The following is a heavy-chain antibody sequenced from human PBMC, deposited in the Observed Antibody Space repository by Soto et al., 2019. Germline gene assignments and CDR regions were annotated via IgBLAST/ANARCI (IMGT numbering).Heavy chain of an antibody. D-gene: IGHD5-18*01. V-gene: IGHV4-34*01. J-gene: IGHJ4*02. CDR3: ARLLPLHTAMVTASQYFDY. CDR1: GGSFSGYY. Sequence: SETLSLTCAVYGGSFSGYYWSWIRQPPGKGLEWIGEINHSGSTNYNPSLKSRVTISVDTSKNQFSLKLSSVTAADTAVYYCARLLPLHTAMVTASQYFDYWGQGTLVTAPQ. CDR2: INHSGST.